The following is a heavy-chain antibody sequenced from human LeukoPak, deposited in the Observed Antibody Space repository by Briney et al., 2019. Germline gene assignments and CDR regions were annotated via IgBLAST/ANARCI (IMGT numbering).Heavy chain of an antibody. CDR3: AKGCCSSTSCYNPQYNWFDP. CDR1: GFTFSSYA. V-gene: IGHV3-23*01. CDR2: ISGSGGST. J-gene: IGHJ5*02. D-gene: IGHD2-2*02. Sequence: GGSLRLSCAASGFTFSSYAMSWVRQAPGKGLEWVSAISGSGGSTYYADSVKGRFTISRDDSKNTLYLQMNSLRAEDTAVYYCAKGCCSSTSCYNPQYNWFDPWGQGTLVTVSS.